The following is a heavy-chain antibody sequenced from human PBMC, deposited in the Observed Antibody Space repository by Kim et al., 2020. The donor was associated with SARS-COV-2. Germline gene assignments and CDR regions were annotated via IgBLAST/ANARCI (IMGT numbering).Heavy chain of an antibody. Sequence: SETLSLTCTVSGGSLSSSSYYWGWIRQPPGKGLEWIGTTYYSGNTYYNPSLKSRGTISVDTSKNQFSLKLGSVTAADTAVYYCARQQRYSSGWYVAFYYYYMGVWGKGTTVTVSS. V-gene: IGHV4-39*01. CDR2: TYYSGNT. D-gene: IGHD6-19*01. J-gene: IGHJ6*03. CDR3: ARQQRYSSGWYVAFYYYYMGV. CDR1: GGSLSSSSYY.